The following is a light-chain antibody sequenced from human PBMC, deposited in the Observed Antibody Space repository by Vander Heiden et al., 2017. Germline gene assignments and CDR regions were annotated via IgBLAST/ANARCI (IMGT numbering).Light chain of an antibody. V-gene: IGKV3D-11*02. CDR3: PQRRNGHALT. CDR1: QSVSSY. J-gene: IGKJ4*01. Sequence: EIVLTQSPATLSLSPGERATLPCRASQSVSSYLAWCQRTPGKAPRLLIYAASNRAAGIPAGFSGSGSGTDFTLTISSLETEDFAVYSCPQRRNGHALTFGGGTKVEIK. CDR2: AAS.